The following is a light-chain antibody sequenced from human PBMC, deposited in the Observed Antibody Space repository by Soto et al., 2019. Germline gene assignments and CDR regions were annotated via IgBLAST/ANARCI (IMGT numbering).Light chain of an antibody. V-gene: IGKV3-15*01. Sequence: EIMMTQSPATLSVSPGERATLSCGASQSISSNLAWYQQKPGQAPRLLIYGASIRITGVPARFSGSGSGTGFTLTINSLQSEDFAIYYCQQYNNLPYTFGQGTKLEIK. CDR1: QSISSN. J-gene: IGKJ2*01. CDR2: GAS. CDR3: QQYNNLPYT.